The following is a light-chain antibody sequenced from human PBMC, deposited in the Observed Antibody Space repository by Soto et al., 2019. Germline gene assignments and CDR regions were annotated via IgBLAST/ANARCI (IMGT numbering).Light chain of an antibody. CDR1: QSVSSSY. CDR3: QQYGDSPWT. V-gene: IGKV3-20*01. CDR2: GAS. J-gene: IGKJ1*01. Sequence: ETVLTQSPGTLSLSPGERGTLSCRASQSVSSSYLAWYQQKPGQAPRLLIYGASSRATGIPDRFSGSGSGTDFTLTISRLEPEDFAVYYCQQYGDSPWTFGQGTKV.